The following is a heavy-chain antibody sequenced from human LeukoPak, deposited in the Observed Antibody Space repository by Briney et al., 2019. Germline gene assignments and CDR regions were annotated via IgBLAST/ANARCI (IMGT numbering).Heavy chain of an antibody. D-gene: IGHD2-15*01. CDR1: GFTFSNFY. Sequence: AGGSLRLSCAASGFTFSNFYMSWIRQAPGKGLEWVSYISSNGGKIHYVDSVRGRFTISRDNAENSLYLRMSSLRADDTAVYYCVADSILSVGGFDFWGQGTQVTVSS. CDR3: VADSILSVGGFDF. V-gene: IGHV3-11*01. J-gene: IGHJ5*01. CDR2: ISSNGGKI.